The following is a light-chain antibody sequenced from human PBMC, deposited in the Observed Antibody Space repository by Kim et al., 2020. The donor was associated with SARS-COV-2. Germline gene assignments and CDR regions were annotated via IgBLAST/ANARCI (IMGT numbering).Light chain of an antibody. J-gene: IGLJ1*01. CDR2: QDS. CDR3: QAWDSSTGV. Sequence: SLSPGQTASISCSGDKLVDKYACWYQQKPGQSPVLVIYQDSKRPSGIPERFSGSNSGNTATLTISGTQAMDEADYYCQAWDSSTGVFGTGTKVTVL. V-gene: IGLV3-1*01. CDR1: KLVDKY.